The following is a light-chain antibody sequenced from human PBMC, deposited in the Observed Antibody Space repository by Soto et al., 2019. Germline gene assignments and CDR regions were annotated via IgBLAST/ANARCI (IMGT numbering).Light chain of an antibody. CDR3: RSYTSSSTPLV. Sequence: QSALTQPASVSGPPGQSITISCTGTSSDVGGYNYVSWYQQHPGKAPKLMIYEVSNRPSGVSNRFSGSKSGNTASLTISGLQAEDEADYYCRSYTSSSTPLVFGSGTKSPS. J-gene: IGLJ1*01. CDR1: SSDVGGYNY. CDR2: EVS. V-gene: IGLV2-14*01.